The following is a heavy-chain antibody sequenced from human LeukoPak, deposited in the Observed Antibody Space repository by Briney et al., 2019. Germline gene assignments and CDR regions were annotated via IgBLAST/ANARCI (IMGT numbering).Heavy chain of an antibody. V-gene: IGHV4-38-2*02. CDR3: ASSYDSSGYYYSRNYYYYYMDV. D-gene: IGHD3-22*01. Sequence: PSETLSLTCTVSGYSISSGYYWGWIRQPPGKGLEWIGSIYHSGSTYYNPSLKSRVTISVDTSKNQFSLKLSSVTAADTAVYYCASSYDSSGYYYSRNYYYYYMDVWGKGTTVTVSS. J-gene: IGHJ6*03. CDR2: IYHSGST. CDR1: GYSISSGYY.